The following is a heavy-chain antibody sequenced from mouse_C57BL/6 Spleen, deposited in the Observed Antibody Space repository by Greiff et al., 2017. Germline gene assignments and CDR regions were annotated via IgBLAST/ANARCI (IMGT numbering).Heavy chain of an antibody. CDR2: IDPSDSYT. J-gene: IGHJ3*01. CDR1: GYTFTSYW. V-gene: IGHV1-50*01. D-gene: IGHD2-10*02. Sequence: QVQLKQPGAELVKPGASVKLSCKASGYTFTSYWMQWVKQRPGQGLEWIGEIDPSDSYTNYNQKFKGKATLTVDTSSSTAYMQLSSLTSEDSAVYYCAREGYGKGTYWGQGTLVTVSA. CDR3: AREGYGKGTY.